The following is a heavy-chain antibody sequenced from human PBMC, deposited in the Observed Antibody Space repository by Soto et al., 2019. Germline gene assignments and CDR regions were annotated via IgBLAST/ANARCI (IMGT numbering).Heavy chain of an antibody. V-gene: IGHV1-18*04. CDR1: GYTFTSYG. J-gene: IGHJ6*02. CDR3: ARVNPGNNLYYYYGLDV. D-gene: IGHD1-1*01. CDR2: ISAYNGNT. Sequence: ASVKVSCKASGYTFTSYGISWVLQAPGQGLEWMGWISAYNGNTNYAQKLQGRVTMTRDNSKNTLYLQMTSLRPDDTGVYYCARVNPGNNLYYYYGLDVWGQGTSVTVSS.